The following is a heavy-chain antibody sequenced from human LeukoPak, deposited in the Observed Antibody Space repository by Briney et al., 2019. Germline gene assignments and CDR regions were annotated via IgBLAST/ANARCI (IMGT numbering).Heavy chain of an antibody. V-gene: IGHV4-34*01. J-gene: IGHJ4*02. D-gene: IGHD4-17*01. Sequence: PSETLSLTCAVYGGSFSGYYWSWIRQPPGKGLEWIGEINHSGSTNYNPSLKSRVTISVDTSKNQFSLKLSSVTAADTAVYYCARGRHDYGDYPVWGLWGQGTLVTVSS. CDR1: GGSFSGYY. CDR2: INHSGST. CDR3: ARGRHDYGDYPVWGL.